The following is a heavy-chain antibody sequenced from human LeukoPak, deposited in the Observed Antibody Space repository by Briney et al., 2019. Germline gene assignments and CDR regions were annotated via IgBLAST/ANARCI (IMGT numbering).Heavy chain of an antibody. Sequence: ASQTLSLTCTVSGGSISSGGYYWTWIRQHPGKGLEWIGYIYYSGSTYYNPSLKSRVTVSVDTSKNQFSLKLSSVTAADTAVYYCARGAVRGVIDFDYWGQGTLVSVSS. CDR2: IYYSGST. V-gene: IGHV4-31*03. J-gene: IGHJ4*02. CDR3: ARGAVRGVIDFDY. CDR1: GGSISSGGYY. D-gene: IGHD3-10*01.